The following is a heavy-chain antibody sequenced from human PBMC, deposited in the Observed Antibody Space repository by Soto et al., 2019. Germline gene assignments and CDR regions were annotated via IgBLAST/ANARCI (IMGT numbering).Heavy chain of an antibody. D-gene: IGHD3-10*01. J-gene: IGHJ4*02. CDR2: LYYTDTT. CDR1: GGSISSINFY. V-gene: IGHV4-39*01. Sequence: QLQLQESGPGLVKPSETLSLTCTVSGGSISSINFYWGWIRQPPGTGLEWIGSLYYTDTTYYNPSLKSRVTISIDTSKTQFSLNLMFVTAADTAVYYCARQPFGGELGPFVFWGQGALVIVSS. CDR3: ARQPFGGELGPFVF.